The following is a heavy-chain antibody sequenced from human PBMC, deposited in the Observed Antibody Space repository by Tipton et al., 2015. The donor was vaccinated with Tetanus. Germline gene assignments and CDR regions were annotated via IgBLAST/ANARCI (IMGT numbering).Heavy chain of an antibody. Sequence: TLSLTCTVSGGSVSSGSYYWSWIRQPPGKGLEWIGYIYYSGSTHYNPSLKSRVTISVDTSKNQFSLKLSSVTAADTAVYYCARSSGWYLTAQNWGQGTLVTVSS. J-gene: IGHJ4*02. D-gene: IGHD6-19*01. V-gene: IGHV4-61*01. CDR1: GGSVSSGSYY. CDR2: IYYSGST. CDR3: ARSSGWYLTAQN.